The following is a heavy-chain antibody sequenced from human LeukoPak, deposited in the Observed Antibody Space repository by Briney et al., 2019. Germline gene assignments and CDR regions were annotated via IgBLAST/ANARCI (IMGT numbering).Heavy chain of an antibody. J-gene: IGHJ5*02. D-gene: IGHD2-2*01. CDR3: ARVYRRYCSSTSCPNWFDP. CDR2: IYYSGST. CDR1: GGSISSYY. V-gene: IGHV4-59*01. Sequence: KPSETLSLTCTVSGGSISSYYWSWIRQPPGKGLEWIGYIYYSGSTNYNPSLKSRVTISVDTSKNQFFLKLSSVTAADTAVYYCARVYRRYCSSTSCPNWFDPWGQGTLVTVSS.